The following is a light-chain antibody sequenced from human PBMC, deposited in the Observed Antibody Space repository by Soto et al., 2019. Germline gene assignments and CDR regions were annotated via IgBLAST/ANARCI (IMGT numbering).Light chain of an antibody. CDR2: DAS. J-gene: IGKJ1*01. CDR1: QNITSW. V-gene: IGKV1-5*01. Sequence: DIQWTQSPATLSVSVGERATISCRSSQNITSWLAWYQQKPGIAPTLLLFDASIFQSGVPSRFSGSGSGTEFTLTIISLQPDDVATYYCQHYNSYSETFGQGTKVDIK. CDR3: QHYNSYSET.